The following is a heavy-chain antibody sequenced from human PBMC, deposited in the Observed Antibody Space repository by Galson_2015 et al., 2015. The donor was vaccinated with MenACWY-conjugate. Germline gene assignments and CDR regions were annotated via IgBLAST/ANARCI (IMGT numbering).Heavy chain of an antibody. Sequence: QSGAEVKQPGESLKISCKGSGYYFTSYWIAWVRQIPGKGLEWMGLISPGDSNTRYSPSFQGQVTISADKSISTAYLQLSSLKASDTAMYYCARHPPGGRGMDVWGQGTTVTVSS. CDR3: ARHPPGGRGMDV. V-gene: IGHV5-51*01. J-gene: IGHJ6*02. D-gene: IGHD1-26*01. CDR2: ISPGDSNT. CDR1: GYYFTSYW.